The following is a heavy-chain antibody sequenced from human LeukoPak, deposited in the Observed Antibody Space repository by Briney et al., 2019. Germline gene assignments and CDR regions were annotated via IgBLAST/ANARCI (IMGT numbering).Heavy chain of an antibody. CDR2: ITQDGSEK. CDR1: GFTFSSYW. Sequence: GGSLRLSCEGSGFTFSSYWMSWVRQAPGKGLEWLANITQDGSEKYYVDSVKGRFTISRDNANNSLFLQMNSLRADDTAVYYCARGGSYFGYWGQGTLVTVAS. J-gene: IGHJ4*02. V-gene: IGHV3-7*05. CDR3: ARGGSYFGY.